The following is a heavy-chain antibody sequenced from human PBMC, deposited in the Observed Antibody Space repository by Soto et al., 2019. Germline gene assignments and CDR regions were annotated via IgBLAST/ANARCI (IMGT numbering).Heavy chain of an antibody. CDR1: TFSLYS. D-gene: IGHD1-26*01. V-gene: IGHV3-21*01. CDR2: ISSGAAYI. CDR3: TRDEGGSYDSWFHP. J-gene: IGHJ5*02. Sequence: EVQVVESGGGLVKPGGSLTLSCNFTFSLYSMNWVRQAPGKGLEWVASISSGAAYIKYADSVQGRFTNSRDNAKSSVSLRMSSRRVEDTAVYFCTRDEGGSYDSWFHPWGQGTQVTVSA.